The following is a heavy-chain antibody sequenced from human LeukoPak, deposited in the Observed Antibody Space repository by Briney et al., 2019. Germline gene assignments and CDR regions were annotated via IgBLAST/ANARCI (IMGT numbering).Heavy chain of an antibody. J-gene: IGHJ4*02. D-gene: IGHD4-17*01. V-gene: IGHV3-7*01. CDR2: IKQEGSEK. CDR1: GFTFSSYW. Sequence: GGSLRLSCAASGFTFSSYWMSGVRQSPGKGLEGVANIKQEGSEKYYVDSVKGRFTISRDNAKNSLYLQMNSLRAEATDVYYCASGDYGDKVDYWGQGPLATVS. CDR3: ASGDYGDKVDY.